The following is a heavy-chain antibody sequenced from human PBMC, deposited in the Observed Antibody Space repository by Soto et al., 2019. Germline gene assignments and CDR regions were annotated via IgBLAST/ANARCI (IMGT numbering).Heavy chain of an antibody. CDR1: GGSFSGYY. Sequence: ASETLSLTCAVYGGSFSGYYWSWIRQPPGKGLEWIGEINHSGSTNYNPSLKSRVTISVDTSKNQFSPKLSSVTAADTAVYYCARVGGYDFWSGSMVAFDYWGQGTLVTVSS. D-gene: IGHD3-3*01. V-gene: IGHV4-34*01. J-gene: IGHJ4*02. CDR2: INHSGST. CDR3: ARVGGYDFWSGSMVAFDY.